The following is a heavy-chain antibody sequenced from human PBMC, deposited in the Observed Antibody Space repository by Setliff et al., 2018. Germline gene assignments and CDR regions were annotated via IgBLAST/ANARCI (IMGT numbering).Heavy chain of an antibody. CDR2: IFYSGRT. V-gene: IGHV4-39*01. D-gene: IGHD4-17*01. CDR1: GGSISSSSYY. J-gene: IGHJ5*02. CDR3: ARHSSMTTMPLDP. Sequence: PSETLSLTCTVSGGSISSSSYYWGWIRQPPGKGLEWIGSIFYSGRTFYNPSLKSRVTISEDTSKNQLSLKVDSVTAADTAVYYCARHSSMTTMPLDPWGQGTLVTVSS.